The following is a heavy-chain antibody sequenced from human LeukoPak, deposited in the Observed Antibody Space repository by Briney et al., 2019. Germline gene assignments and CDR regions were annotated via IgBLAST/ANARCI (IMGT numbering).Heavy chain of an antibody. D-gene: IGHD4-17*01. CDR2: IYSGGST. CDR1: GFTVSSNY. J-gene: IGHJ3*02. Sequence: GGSLRLSCAASGFTVSSNYMSWVRQAPGKGLEWVSVIYSGGSTYYADSVKGRFTVSRDNSKNTLYLQMNSLRAEDTAVYYCARVLRDYGDYIPPGAFDIWGQGTMVTVSS. CDR3: ARVLRDYGDYIPPGAFDI. V-gene: IGHV3-66*01.